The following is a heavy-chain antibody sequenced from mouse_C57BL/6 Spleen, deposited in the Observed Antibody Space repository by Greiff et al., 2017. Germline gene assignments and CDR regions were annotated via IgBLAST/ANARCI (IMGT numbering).Heavy chain of an antibody. CDR3: TTGYGNYGY. CDR2: IDPENGDT. CDR1: GFNIKDDY. D-gene: IGHD2-10*02. V-gene: IGHV14-4*01. Sequence: VHVKQSGAELVRPGASVKLSCTASGFNIKDDYMHWVKQRPEQGLEWIGWIDPENGDTEYASKFQGKATITAATSSNTAYLQLSGLTSEDTAVYYCTTGYGNYGYWGQGTTLTVSS. J-gene: IGHJ2*01.